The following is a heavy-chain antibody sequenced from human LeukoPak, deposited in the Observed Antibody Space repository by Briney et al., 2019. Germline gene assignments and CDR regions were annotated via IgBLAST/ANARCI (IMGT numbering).Heavy chain of an antibody. CDR3: ATNILVRDIINWFDP. CDR1: GYSFADYY. V-gene: IGHV1-2*02. CDR2: IKPNSGGT. D-gene: IGHD3-10*01. J-gene: IGHJ5*02. Sequence: ASVKVSCKASGYSFADYYMHWVRPAPGQGLEWMGWIKPNSGGTRSAQKFQGRVTMTRDTSISTAYMELSSLRYDDTAVYYCATNILVRDIINWFDPWGQGTLVTVSS.